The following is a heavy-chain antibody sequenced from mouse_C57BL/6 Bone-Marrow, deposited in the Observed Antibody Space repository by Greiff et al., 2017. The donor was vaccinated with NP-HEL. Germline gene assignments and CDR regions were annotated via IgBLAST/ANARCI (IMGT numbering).Heavy chain of an antibody. CDR3: AVDRESPDYGAFYSIDY. CDR1: GFTFSSYA. V-gene: IGHV5-4*03. D-gene: IGHD1-1*01. Sequence: EVKLVESGGGLVKPGGSLKLSCAASGFTFSSYAMSWVRQTPEKGLEWVATISDGGSYTYYPDNVKGRFTISRDNAKNNLYLQMSHLKSEDTAMYDCAVDRESPDYGAFYSIDYWGQGTSVTVSS. J-gene: IGHJ4*01. CDR2: ISDGGSYT.